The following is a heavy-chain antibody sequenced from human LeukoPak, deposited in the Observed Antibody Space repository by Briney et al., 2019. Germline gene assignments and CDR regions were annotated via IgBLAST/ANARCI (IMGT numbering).Heavy chain of an antibody. Sequence: GGSLRLSCVASGFTFSNHWVTWVRQAPGKGLGGVANINEYGREIHYVDSVKGRFTISRDNAKNSLYLQMNSLTVEDTAVYYCARDYKGWFDYWGQGTLVTVSS. CDR3: ARDYKGWFDY. CDR1: GFTFSNHW. CDR2: INEYGREI. J-gene: IGHJ4*02. V-gene: IGHV3-7*01. D-gene: IGHD5-24*01.